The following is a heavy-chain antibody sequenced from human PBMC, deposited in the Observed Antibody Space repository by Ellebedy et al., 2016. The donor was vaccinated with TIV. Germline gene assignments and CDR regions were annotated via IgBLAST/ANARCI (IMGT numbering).Heavy chain of an antibody. CDR3: ARSYCSTTTCYSRDDAFDI. V-gene: IGHV4-59*08. Sequence: SETLSLTCTVSGGSISSYYWSWIRQPPGKGLEWIGYMYYSRSTNYNPSLKSRVTISVDTSKNQFSLKLSSVTAADTAVYYCARSYCSTTTCYSRDDAFDIWGQGTMVTVSS. CDR2: MYYSRST. D-gene: IGHD2-2*02. J-gene: IGHJ3*02. CDR1: GGSISSYY.